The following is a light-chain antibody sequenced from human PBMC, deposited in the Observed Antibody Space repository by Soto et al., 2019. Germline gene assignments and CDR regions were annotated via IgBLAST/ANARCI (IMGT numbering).Light chain of an antibody. CDR2: DVS. CDR3: QQSYSTPPGT. CDR1: QSVSSY. J-gene: IGKJ2*01. V-gene: IGKV3-11*01. Sequence: EFVLTQSPATLSLSPGERATLSCRASQSVSSYLAWYQQKPGQAPRLLIYDVSNRATGIPARFSGSGSGTDFTLTISSLEPEDFATYYCQQSYSTPPGTFGQGTKVDIK.